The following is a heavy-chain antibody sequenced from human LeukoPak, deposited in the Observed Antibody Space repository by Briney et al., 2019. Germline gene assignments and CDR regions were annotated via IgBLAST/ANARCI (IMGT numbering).Heavy chain of an antibody. D-gene: IGHD2-15*01. V-gene: IGHV4-61*01. Sequence: PSETLFLTCTVSGGSVSSGSYYWSWIRQPPGKGLEWIGYIYYSGSTNYNPSLKSRVTISVDTSKNQFSLKLSSVTAADTAVYYCARDSRGSYYFDYWGQGTLVTVSS. CDR1: GGSVSSGSYY. CDR3: ARDSRGSYYFDY. J-gene: IGHJ4*02. CDR2: IYYSGST.